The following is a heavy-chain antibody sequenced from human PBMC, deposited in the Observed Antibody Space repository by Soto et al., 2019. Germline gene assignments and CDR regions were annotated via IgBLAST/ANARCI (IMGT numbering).Heavy chain of an antibody. Sequence: PGGSLRLSCAASGFSVSSNFISWVRQAPGKGLEWVSVIYSGGSTYYADSVKGRFTISRDNSKNTVYLQMNSLRAEDTAVYYCASPDDSRGYYDFWGQGALVTVSS. V-gene: IGHV3-53*01. D-gene: IGHD3-22*01. CDR3: ASPDDSRGYYDF. CDR1: GFSVSSNF. CDR2: IYSGGST. J-gene: IGHJ4*02.